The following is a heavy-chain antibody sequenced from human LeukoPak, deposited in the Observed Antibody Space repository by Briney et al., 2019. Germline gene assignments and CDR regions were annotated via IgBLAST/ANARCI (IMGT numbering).Heavy chain of an antibody. J-gene: IGHJ3*02. CDR2: IYYSGST. CDR1: GGSISSSSYY. V-gene: IGHV4-39*01. D-gene: IGHD3-3*01. Sequence: PSETLSLTCTVSGGSISSSSYYWGWIRQPPGKGLEWIGSIYYSGSTYYNPSLKSRVTISVDTSKNQFSLKLSSVTAADTAVYYCARQALSPSVHDFWSGSEDAFDIWGQGTMVTVSS. CDR3: ARQALSPSVHDFWSGSEDAFDI.